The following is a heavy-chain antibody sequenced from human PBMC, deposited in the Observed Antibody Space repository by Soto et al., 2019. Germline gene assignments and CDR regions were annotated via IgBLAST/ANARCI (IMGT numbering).Heavy chain of an antibody. J-gene: IGHJ4*02. V-gene: IGHV1-2*04. CDR1: GYTFTGYY. D-gene: IGHD3-3*01. CDR2: INPNSGGT. CDR3: ARSTYDFWSGYSPYYFDY. Sequence: QVQLVQSGAEVKKPGASVKVSCKASGYTFTGYYMHWVRQAPGQGLVWMGWINPNSGGTNYAQKFQGWVTMTRDTSISTAYMELSRLRSDDTAVYYCARSTYDFWSGYSPYYFDYWGQGTLVTVSS.